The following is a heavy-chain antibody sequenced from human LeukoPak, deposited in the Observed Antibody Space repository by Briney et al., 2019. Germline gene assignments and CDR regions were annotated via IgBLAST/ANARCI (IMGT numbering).Heavy chain of an antibody. CDR3: AKRFGSRWELRENAFDI. CDR1: GFTFSSYG. CDR2: IWYDGSNK. J-gene: IGHJ3*02. V-gene: IGHV3-33*06. Sequence: PGGSLRLSCAVSGFTFSSYGMHWVRQAPGKGLEWVAVIWYDGSNKYYADSVKGRFTISRDNSKNTLYLQINSLRAEDTAVYYCAKRFGSRWELRENAFDIWGQGTMVTVSS. D-gene: IGHD1-26*01.